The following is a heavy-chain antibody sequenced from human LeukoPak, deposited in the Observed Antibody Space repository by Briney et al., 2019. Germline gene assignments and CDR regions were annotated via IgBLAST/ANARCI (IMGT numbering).Heavy chain of an antibody. Sequence: GGSLRLSCAASGFTFSDYFMNWVRQAPGKGLEYVSSISGSSRHIYYADSVKGRFTISRDNTKSSLYLQMNSLRVEDMAVYYCARGYCGGDCYGDWGQGTLVTVSS. J-gene: IGHJ1*01. CDR3: ARGYCGGDCYGD. V-gene: IGHV3-21*04. CDR2: ISGSSRHI. CDR1: GFTFSDYF. D-gene: IGHD2-21*02.